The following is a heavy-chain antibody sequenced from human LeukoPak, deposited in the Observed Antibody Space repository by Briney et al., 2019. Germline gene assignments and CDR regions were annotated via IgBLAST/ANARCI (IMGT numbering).Heavy chain of an antibody. CDR1: GGSISSYY. V-gene: IGHV4-59*08. CDR2: IYYSGST. CDR3: ARHCSGGNCYFNGMDV. D-gene: IGHD2-15*01. J-gene: IGHJ6*02. Sequence: SETLSLTCTVSGGSISSYYWSWIRQPPGKGLEWIGYIYYSGSTNYSPSLKSRVTISVDTSKNQFSLKLSFVTAADTAVYYCARHCSGGNCYFNGMDVWGQGTTVTVSS.